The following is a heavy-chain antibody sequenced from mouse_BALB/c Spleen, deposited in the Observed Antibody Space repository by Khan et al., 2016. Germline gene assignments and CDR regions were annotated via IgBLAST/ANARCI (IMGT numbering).Heavy chain of an antibody. CDR2: INTYSGEP. D-gene: IGHD4-1*01. Sequence: QIQWGQSGPELKKPGETVKISCKASGDIFTNYGMNGVKQAPGKDLKWMGWINTYSGEPTYDDDFKGRFALSLETSASTAYLQINNLTNEDMATYFCAGWEFAYWGQGTLVTVSS. J-gene: IGHJ3*01. CDR1: GDIFTNYG. CDR3: AGWEFAY. V-gene: IGHV9-1*02.